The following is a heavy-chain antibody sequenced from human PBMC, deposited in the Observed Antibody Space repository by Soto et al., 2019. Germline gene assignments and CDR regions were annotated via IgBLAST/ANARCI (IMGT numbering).Heavy chain of an antibody. J-gene: IGHJ5*02. CDR1: GGSISSYY. CDR2: IYYSGST. Sequence: ASETLSLTCTVSGGSISSYYWSWIRQPPGTGLEWIGYIYYSGSTNYNPSLKSRVTISVDTSKNQFSLKLSSVTAADTAVYYCARGGILGGYSYGYTWFDPWGQGTLVTVSS. V-gene: IGHV4-59*01. D-gene: IGHD5-18*01. CDR3: ARGGILGGYSYGYTWFDP.